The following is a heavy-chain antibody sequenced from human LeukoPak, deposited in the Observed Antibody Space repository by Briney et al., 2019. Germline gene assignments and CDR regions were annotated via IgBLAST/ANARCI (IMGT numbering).Heavy chain of an antibody. Sequence: PSETLSLTCAVSGGSISSGGYSWSWIRQPPGKGLEWIVYIYHSGSTYYHPSLKSRFTVSVYRSPNQHSLKLCSVPAVATAVYSCGRGPYDSSGYFSPVLRLPPLNWFDPWGQRTLVTVCS. CDR3: GRGPYDSSGYFSPVLRLPPLNWFDP. J-gene: IGHJ5*02. V-gene: IGHV4-30-2*01. D-gene: IGHD3-22*01. CDR1: GGSISSGGYS. CDR2: IYHSGST.